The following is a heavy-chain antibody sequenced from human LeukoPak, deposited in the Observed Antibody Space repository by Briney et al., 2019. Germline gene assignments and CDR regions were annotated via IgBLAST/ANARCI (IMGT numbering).Heavy chain of an antibody. CDR2: IKQDGSEK. D-gene: IGHD3-10*01. V-gene: IGHV3-7*03. Sequence: GGSLRLSCAASGFTFSSYWMSWVRQAPGKGREWVANIKQDGSEKYYVDSVKGRFTISRDNAKNSLYLQMNSLRAEDTAVYYCAREPPVPSRGVIRWFDPWGQGTLVTVSS. J-gene: IGHJ5*02. CDR3: AREPPVPSRGVIRWFDP. CDR1: GFTFSSYW.